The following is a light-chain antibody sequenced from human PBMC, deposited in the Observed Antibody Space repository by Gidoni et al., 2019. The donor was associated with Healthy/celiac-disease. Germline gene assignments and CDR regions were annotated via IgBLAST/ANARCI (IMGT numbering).Light chain of an antibody. CDR3: QQYGSSPRT. CDR2: GAS. J-gene: IGKJ1*01. Sequence: EIVLTPSPCTLSLSPWERATLSCRASQSVSSSYLAWYQQKPGQAPRLLIYGASSRATGIPDRFSGSGYGTDFTLTISRLEPEDFAVYYCQQYGSSPRTFGQGTKVEIK. V-gene: IGKV3-20*01. CDR1: QSVSSSY.